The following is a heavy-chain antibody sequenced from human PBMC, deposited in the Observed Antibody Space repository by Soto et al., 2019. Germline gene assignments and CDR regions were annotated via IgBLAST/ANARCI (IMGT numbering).Heavy chain of an antibody. J-gene: IGHJ4*02. CDR3: AAGGGLPRYY. CDR2: IYYSGST. V-gene: IGHV4-59*01. CDR1: GGSISSYY. D-gene: IGHD5-12*01. Sequence: SDTLSLTCTVSGGSISSYYWSWIRQPPGKGLEWIGYIYYSGSTNYNPSLKSRVTISVDTSKNQFSLKLSSVTAADTAVYYCAAGGGLPRYYWGQGTLVTV.